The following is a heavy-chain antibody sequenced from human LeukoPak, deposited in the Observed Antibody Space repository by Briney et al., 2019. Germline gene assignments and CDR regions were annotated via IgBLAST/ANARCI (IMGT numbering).Heavy chain of an antibody. D-gene: IGHD3-10*01. J-gene: IGHJ4*02. CDR3: ARSLTMVRGVITGPNDY. CDR2: IYPGDSDT. CDR1: GYSFTSYW. V-gene: IGHV5-51*01. Sequence: GGSLKISCKGSGYSFTSYWIGWVRQMPGKALEWMGIIYPGDSDTRYSPPFQGQVTISADKSISTAYLQWSSLKASDTAMYYCARSLTMVRGVITGPNDYWGQGTLVTVSS.